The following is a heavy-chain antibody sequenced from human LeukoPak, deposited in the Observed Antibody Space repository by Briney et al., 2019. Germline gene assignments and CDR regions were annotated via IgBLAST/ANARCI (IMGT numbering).Heavy chain of an antibody. D-gene: IGHD2-15*01. J-gene: IGHJ5*02. V-gene: IGHV1-69*13. CDR1: GGTFSSYA. Sequence: GASVKVSCKASGGTFSSYAISWVRQAPGQGLEWMGGIIPIFGTANYAQKFQGRVTITADESTSTAYMELSSLRSEDTAVYYCARDVHCSGGSCDGNWFDPWGQGTLVTVSS. CDR3: ARDVHCSGGSCDGNWFDP. CDR2: IIPIFGTA.